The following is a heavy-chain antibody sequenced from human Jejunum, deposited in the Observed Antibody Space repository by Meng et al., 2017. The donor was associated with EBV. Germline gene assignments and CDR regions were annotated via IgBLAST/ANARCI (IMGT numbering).Heavy chain of an antibody. CDR2: VNPSPVDT. D-gene: IGHD6-13*01. J-gene: IGHJ4*02. V-gene: IGHV1-46*01. CDR1: GYTFTNYY. CDR3: ARGLDSSTPGTD. Sequence: QGHLVQSGAEVKKPGASVKISCKTSGYTFTNYYMHWVRQAPGQGLEWVGMVNPSPVDTNYARKFQGRVTMTSDTSTSTVHMELNSLKSDDTAVYYCARGLDSSTPGTDWGQGTLVTVSS.